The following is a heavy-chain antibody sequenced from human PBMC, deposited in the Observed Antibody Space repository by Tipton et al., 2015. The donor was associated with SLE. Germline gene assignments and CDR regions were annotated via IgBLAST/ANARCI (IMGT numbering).Heavy chain of an antibody. J-gene: IGHJ4*02. CDR1: GYSFTSYR. Sequence: QLVQSGAEVKKPGESLKISCKGSGYSFTSYRIGWVRQMPGKGLEWMGRIDPSDSYTNYSPSFQGHVTISADKSISTAYLQWSSLKASDTAMYYCARQGYSSGWDDYWGQGTLVTVSS. D-gene: IGHD6-19*01. V-gene: IGHV5-10-1*01. CDR2: IDPSDSYT. CDR3: ARQGYSSGWDDY.